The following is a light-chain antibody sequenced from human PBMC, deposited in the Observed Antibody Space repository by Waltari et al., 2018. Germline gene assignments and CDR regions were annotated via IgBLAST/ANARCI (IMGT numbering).Light chain of an antibody. CDR1: TTDF. J-gene: IGLJ3*02. Sequence: QSALTQPASMSGSPGQSITISCTSTTTDFVSWYQHLPGKAPRLLIYEGSKRPSGLSGRCSGSQSGNTASLTISGLEFDDQATYYCCSSSGGGTWVFGGGTELAVL. CDR2: EGS. V-gene: IGLV2-23*01. CDR3: CSSSGGGTWV.